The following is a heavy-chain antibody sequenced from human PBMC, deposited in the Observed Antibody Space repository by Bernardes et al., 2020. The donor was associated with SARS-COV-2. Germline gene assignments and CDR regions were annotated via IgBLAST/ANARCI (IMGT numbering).Heavy chain of an antibody. CDR2: VSHGGSA. CDR3: ARGRRYDSVWRTNRYSGSYFDS. D-gene: IGHD3-16*02. J-gene: IGHJ4*02. V-gene: IGHV4-34*01. Sequence: SEPLSLTCAVSGGSFSTYTWSWIRQAPGRGLEWIGEVSHGGSANYSPSLRSRVTISLDTSNKHFSLKLNSVTAADTAVYYCARGRRYDSVWRTNRYSGSYFDSWGQGSLVAVSS. CDR1: GGSFSTYT.